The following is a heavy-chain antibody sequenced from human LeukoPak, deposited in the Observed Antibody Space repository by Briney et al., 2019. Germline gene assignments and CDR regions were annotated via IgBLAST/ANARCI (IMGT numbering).Heavy chain of an antibody. D-gene: IGHD3-9*01. CDR2: ISNSSDFI. J-gene: IGHJ4*02. Sequence: GGSLRLSCAASGFTFSTYSMNWVRQAPGKGLEWVSSISNSSDFIYYADSVKGRFTISRDNAKNSLYLQMNSLRAEDTAVYYCARDEGVNGFTTFTFDYWGQGTLVTVSS. CDR3: ARDEGVNGFTTFTFDY. CDR1: GFTFSTYS. V-gene: IGHV3-21*01.